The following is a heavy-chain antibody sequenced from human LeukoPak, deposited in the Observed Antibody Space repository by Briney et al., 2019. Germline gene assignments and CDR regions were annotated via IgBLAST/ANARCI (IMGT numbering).Heavy chain of an antibody. Sequence: ASVKVSCKASGYTFTGCYMHWVRQAPGQGLEWMGWINPNSGGTNYAQKFQGRVTMTRDTSISTAYMELSRLRSDDTAVYYCARRGIVPAATAGDAFDIWGQGTMVTVSS. CDR1: GYTFTGCY. CDR2: INPNSGGT. CDR3: ARRGIVPAATAGDAFDI. V-gene: IGHV1-2*02. J-gene: IGHJ3*02. D-gene: IGHD2-2*01.